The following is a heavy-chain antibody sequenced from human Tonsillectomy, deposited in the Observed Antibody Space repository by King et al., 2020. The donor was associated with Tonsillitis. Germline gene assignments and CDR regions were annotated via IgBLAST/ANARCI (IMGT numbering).Heavy chain of an antibody. D-gene: IGHD4-17*01. CDR1: GCSISSSSYY. Sequence: MQLQESGPGLVKPSETLSLTCTVSGCSISSSSYYWVWIRHPPGKGLEWIGSIYYSGNTYYNPSLKSRVTISVDSSKNQFSLKLSSVTAADTAVYYCARDYGDYVAVDYWGQGTLVTVSS. CDR2: IYYSGNT. V-gene: IGHV4-39*07. J-gene: IGHJ4*02. CDR3: ARDYGDYVAVDY.